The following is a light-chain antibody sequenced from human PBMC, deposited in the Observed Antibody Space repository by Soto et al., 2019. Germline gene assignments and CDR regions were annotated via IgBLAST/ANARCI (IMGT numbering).Light chain of an antibody. CDR2: GAS. Sequence: EIVLTQSPGTLSLSPGERATLSCRASQSVSSSYLAWYQQKPGQAPRRLIYGASSRATGIPDRFSGSGSGTDFTLTISRLEPEDFAVYYCQQYGSSPPVYTFGQGTKLEIK. J-gene: IGKJ2*01. V-gene: IGKV3-20*01. CDR1: QSVSSSY. CDR3: QQYGSSPPVYT.